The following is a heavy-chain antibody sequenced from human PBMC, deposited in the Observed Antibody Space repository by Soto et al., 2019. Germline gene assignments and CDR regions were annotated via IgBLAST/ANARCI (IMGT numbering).Heavy chain of an antibody. CDR3: AKSGGGSWNAEYFQH. Sequence: PGGSLRLSCAASGFTFSSYAMSWVRQAPGKGLEWVSAISGSGGSTYYADSVKGRFTISRDNSKNTLYLQMNSLRAEDTAVYYCAKSGGGSWNAEYFQHWGQGTLVTVSS. V-gene: IGHV3-23*01. CDR1: GFTFSSYA. CDR2: ISGSGGST. D-gene: IGHD2-15*01. J-gene: IGHJ1*01.